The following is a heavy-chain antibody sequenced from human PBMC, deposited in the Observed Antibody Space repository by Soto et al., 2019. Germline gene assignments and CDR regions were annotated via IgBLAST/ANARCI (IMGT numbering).Heavy chain of an antibody. Sequence: QVQLVQSGAEVKKPGASVKVSCKAYGYTFTSYGISWVRQAPGQGLDLMGWISAYNGNTNYAQKLQCRVTMTTDTSTSTAYMEMRSLRSDDTAVYSCAKTFGYSYAIDYWGQGTLVTVSS. J-gene: IGHJ4*02. CDR3: AKTFGYSYAIDY. CDR2: ISAYNGNT. D-gene: IGHD5-18*01. CDR1: GYTFTSYG. V-gene: IGHV1-18*01.